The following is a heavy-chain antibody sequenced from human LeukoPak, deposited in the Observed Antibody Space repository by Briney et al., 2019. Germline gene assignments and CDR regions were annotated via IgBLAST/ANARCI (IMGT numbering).Heavy chain of an antibody. CDR1: GFTLSSYW. D-gene: IGHD3-9*01. J-gene: IGHJ4*02. V-gene: IGHV3-7*01. CDR3: ARGVDSAIDW. Sequence: GRSLRLSCAASGFTLSSYWMNWVRQAPGKGLEWVANINGDGRDKYYVGSVRGRFSISRDNADNALYLQMNSLRGDGTALYYCARGVDSAIDWWGQGTLVTVSS. CDR2: INGDGRDK.